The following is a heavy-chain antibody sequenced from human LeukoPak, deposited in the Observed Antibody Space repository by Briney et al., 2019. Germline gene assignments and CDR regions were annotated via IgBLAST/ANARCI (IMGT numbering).Heavy chain of an antibody. CDR1: GYTFTAHY. CDR2: INPNTGGT. Sequence: ASVKVSCKASGYTFTAHYIHWMRQAPGRGLEWVGWINPNTGGTEFAQNVQGRVTMTRDTSINTVYMELNRLTSDDTAVFYCAREAVDSSVCDFWGQGSLVTVSS. V-gene: IGHV1-2*02. D-gene: IGHD2-8*01. J-gene: IGHJ4*02. CDR3: AREAVDSSVCDF.